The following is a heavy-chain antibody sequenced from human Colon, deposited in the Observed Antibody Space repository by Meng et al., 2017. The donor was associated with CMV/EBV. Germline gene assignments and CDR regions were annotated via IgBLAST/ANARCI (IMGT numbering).Heavy chain of an antibody. J-gene: IGHJ4*02. CDR2: IYYTGST. CDR3: ARTLWAGGAIDY. D-gene: IGHD2-21*01. CDR1: GGSVSSGTHY. V-gene: IGHV4-61*01. Sequence: SETLSLTCTVSGGSVSSGTHYWSWIRQPPGKGLEWIGYIYYTGSTKYNPSLTSRVTISVDTSKNQFSLKLNSAIAADTAMYYCARTLWAGGAIDYWGQGTLVTVSS.